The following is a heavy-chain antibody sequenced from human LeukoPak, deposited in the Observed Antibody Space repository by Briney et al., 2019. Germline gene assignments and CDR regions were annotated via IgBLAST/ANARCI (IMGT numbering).Heavy chain of an antibody. V-gene: IGHV3-33*01. CDR2: IWYDGSNK. D-gene: IGHD3-9*01. CDR1: GFTFSSYG. J-gene: IGHJ4*02. CDR3: ARTGPLYYDILTGYQVFDY. Sequence: GGSLRLSCAASGFTFSSYGMHWVRQAPGKGLEWVAVIWYDGSNKYYADSVKGRFTISRDNSRNTPYLQMNSLRAEDTAVYYCARTGPLYYDILTGYQVFDYWGQGTLVTVSS.